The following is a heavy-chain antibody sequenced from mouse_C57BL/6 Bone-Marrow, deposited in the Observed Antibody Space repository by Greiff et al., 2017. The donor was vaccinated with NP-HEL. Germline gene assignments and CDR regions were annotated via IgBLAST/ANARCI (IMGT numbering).Heavy chain of an antibody. J-gene: IGHJ3*01. CDR1: GYTFTSYW. D-gene: IGHD2-4*01. CDR2: INPSSGYT. V-gene: IGHV1-7*01. CDR3: AIPLYYDYAPFAY. Sequence: QVQLQQSGAELAKPGASVKLSCKASGYTFTSYWMHWVKQRPGQGLEWIGYINPSSGYTKYNQKFKDKATLTADKSSSTAYMQLSSLTSEDSAVYYCAIPLYYDYAPFAYWGQGTLVTVSA.